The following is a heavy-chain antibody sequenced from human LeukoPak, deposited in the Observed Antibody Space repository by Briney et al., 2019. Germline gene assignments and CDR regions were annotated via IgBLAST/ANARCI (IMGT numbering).Heavy chain of an antibody. CDR3: ATDLRYFDWFLCRY. CDR1: GYTLTELS. CDR2: FDPEDGET. D-gene: IGHD3-9*01. Sequence: ASVKVSCKVSGYTLTELSMHWVRQAPGKGLEWMGGFDPEDGETIYAQKFQGRVTMTEDTSTDTAYMELSSLRSEDTAVYYCATDLRYFDWFLCRYWGQGPLVTVSS. J-gene: IGHJ4*02. V-gene: IGHV1-24*01.